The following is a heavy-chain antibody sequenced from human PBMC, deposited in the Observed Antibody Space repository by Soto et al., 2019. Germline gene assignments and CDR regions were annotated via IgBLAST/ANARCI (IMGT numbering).Heavy chain of an antibody. CDR2: IIPILGIA. CDR1: GGTFSSYT. CDR3: ASSPEGIPSLSDY. V-gene: IGHV1-69*02. Sequence: QVQLVQSGAEVKKPGSSVKVSCKASGGTFSSYTISWVRQAPGQGLEWMGRIIPILGIANYAQKFQGRVTITADKSTSTAYMELSSLRSEDTAVYYCASSPEGIPSLSDYWGQGTLVTVSS. J-gene: IGHJ4*02. D-gene: IGHD6-13*01.